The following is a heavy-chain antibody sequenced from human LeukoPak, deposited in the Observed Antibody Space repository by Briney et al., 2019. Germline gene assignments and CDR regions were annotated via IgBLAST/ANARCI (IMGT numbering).Heavy chain of an antibody. Sequence: KPGGSLRLSCAASGFTFSTYSMNWVRQAPGKGLEWVSFISSSSSYIYYADSVKGRFTISRDNSQNTLYLEMDSLRAEDTAVYFCAREVTTSREVTTFDNWGQGTLVTVSS. J-gene: IGHJ4*02. CDR1: GFTFSTYS. D-gene: IGHD4-17*01. CDR3: AREVTTSREVTTFDN. V-gene: IGHV3-21*01. CDR2: ISSSSSYI.